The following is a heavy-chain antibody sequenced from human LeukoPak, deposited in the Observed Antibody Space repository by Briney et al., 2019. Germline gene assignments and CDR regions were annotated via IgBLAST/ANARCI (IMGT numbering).Heavy chain of an antibody. CDR2: IKQDGSEK. Sequence: GGSLRLSCAASGFTFSTYWMSWVRQAPGKGLEWVANIKQDGSEKYYVDSVKGRFTISRDNAKKSLYLQMNSLRVEDTALYYCARDPAGYDAFDIWGRGTMVTVSS. V-gene: IGHV3-7*04. CDR1: GFTFSTYW. CDR3: ARDPAGYDAFDI. J-gene: IGHJ3*02. D-gene: IGHD3-9*01.